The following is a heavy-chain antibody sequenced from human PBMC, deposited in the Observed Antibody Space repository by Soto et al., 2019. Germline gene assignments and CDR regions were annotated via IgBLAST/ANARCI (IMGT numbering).Heavy chain of an antibody. CDR3: ARASPPDY. J-gene: IGHJ4*02. CDR2: GSYDGSTK. Sequence: RLSYAASEFTIRSFGMHWVRQAPGKGLEWVAVGSYDGSTKYYGDSVKGRFTISRDNSKNMLYLQMNSLRAEETAIYYCARASPPDYWGQGTLVTVSS. V-gene: IGHV3-33*05. CDR1: EFTIRSFG.